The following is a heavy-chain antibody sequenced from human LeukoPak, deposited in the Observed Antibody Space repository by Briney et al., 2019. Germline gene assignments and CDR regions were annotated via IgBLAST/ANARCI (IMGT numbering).Heavy chain of an antibody. J-gene: IGHJ6*02. CDR1: GFTFSSYA. V-gene: IGHV3-23*01. CDR2: ISYSGDST. CDR3: ANVPYSDYGSGRPPFMDV. D-gene: IGHD3-10*01. Sequence: PGGSLRLSCAASGFTFSSYAMSWVRQAPGEGLKWVSTISYSGDSTYYADSVKGRFTISRDNSKNTLCLLMNSLRAEDTAVYYCANVPYSDYGSGRPPFMDVWGQGTTVAVSS.